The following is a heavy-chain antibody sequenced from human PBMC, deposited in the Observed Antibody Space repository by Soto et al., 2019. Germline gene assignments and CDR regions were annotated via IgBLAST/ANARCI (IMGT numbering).Heavy chain of an antibody. D-gene: IGHD3-10*01. Sequence: EVQLVESGGGLVQPGGSLRLSCAASGFTFSSYEMNWVRQAPGKGLEWVSYISSSGSTIYYADSVKGRFTISRDNAKHSLDLQLSSLRAEDTAVYYCARDQITLVRGVNYGMDVWGQGTTVTVSS. J-gene: IGHJ6*02. CDR3: ARDQITLVRGVNYGMDV. CDR2: ISSSGSTI. V-gene: IGHV3-48*03. CDR1: GFTFSSYE.